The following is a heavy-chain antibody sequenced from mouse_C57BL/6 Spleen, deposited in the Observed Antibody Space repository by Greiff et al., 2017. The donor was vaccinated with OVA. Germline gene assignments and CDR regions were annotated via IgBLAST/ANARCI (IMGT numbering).Heavy chain of an antibody. V-gene: IGHV3-6*01. J-gene: IGHJ2*01. CDR3: ARGNYGNYYFDY. D-gene: IGHD2-1*01. CDR2: ISYDGSN. Sequence: EVKVEESGPGLVKPSQSLSLTCSVTGYSITSGYYWNWIRQFPGNKLEWMGYISYDGSNNYNPSLKNRISITRDTSKNQFFLKLNSVTTEDTATYYCARGNYGNYYFDYWGQGTTLTVSS. CDR1: GYSITSGYY.